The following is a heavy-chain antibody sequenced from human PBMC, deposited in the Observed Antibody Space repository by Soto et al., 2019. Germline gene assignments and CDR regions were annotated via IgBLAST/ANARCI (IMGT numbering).Heavy chain of an antibody. V-gene: IGHV3-7*05. Sequence: PGGSLRLSCAASGFTLSSYGMSWVRQAPGKGLEWVANIKQDGSEKYYVDSVKGRFTISRDNAKNSLYLQMNSLRAEDTAVYYCARALGYGSNFDYWGQGTLVTVSS. CDR1: GFTLSSYG. CDR3: ARALGYGSNFDY. CDR2: IKQDGSEK. J-gene: IGHJ4*02. D-gene: IGHD1-1*01.